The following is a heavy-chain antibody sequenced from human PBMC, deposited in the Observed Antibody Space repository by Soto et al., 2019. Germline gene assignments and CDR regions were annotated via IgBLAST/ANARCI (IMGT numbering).Heavy chain of an antibody. CDR3: AKSRQWTPFYYYYYCMDV. J-gene: IGHJ6*02. Sequence: EVQLLESGGGLVQPGGSLRLSCAASGFTFSSYAMSWVRQAPGKGLEWVSAISGSGGSTYYADSVKGRFTISRDNSKNTLYLQMNSLRAEDTAVYYCAKSRQWTPFYYYYYCMDVWGQGTTVTVSS. CDR2: ISGSGGST. CDR1: GFTFSSYA. D-gene: IGHD6-19*01. V-gene: IGHV3-23*01.